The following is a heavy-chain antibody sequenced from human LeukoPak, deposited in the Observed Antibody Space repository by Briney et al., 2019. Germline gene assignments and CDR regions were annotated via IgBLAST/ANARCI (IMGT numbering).Heavy chain of an antibody. D-gene: IGHD4-17*01. CDR1: GGSFSGYY. V-gene: IGHV4-34*01. Sequence: SETLSLTCAVYGGSFSGYYWSWIRQPPGKGLEWIGEINHSGSTNYNPSLKSRVTMSVDTSKNQFSLKLSSVTAADTAVYYCARPPISQTGDQGDFWGQGTLVTVSS. CDR3: ARPPISQTGDQGDF. CDR2: INHSGST. J-gene: IGHJ4*02.